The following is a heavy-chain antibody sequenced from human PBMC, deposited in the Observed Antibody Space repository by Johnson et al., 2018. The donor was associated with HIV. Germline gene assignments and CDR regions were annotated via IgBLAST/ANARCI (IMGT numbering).Heavy chain of an antibody. Sequence: VQLVESGGGLVQPGGSLRLSCAASGFTFSNSAMSWVRQAPGKGLEWVSGIGGSGGSTHYADSVKGRFTISRDNSKNTLYLQMNSLRAGDTAVYYCARGIVGATYAFDIWGQGTMVTVSS. CDR1: GFTFSNSA. D-gene: IGHD1-26*01. CDR2: IGGSGGST. CDR3: ARGIVGATYAFDI. J-gene: IGHJ3*02. V-gene: IGHV3-23*04.